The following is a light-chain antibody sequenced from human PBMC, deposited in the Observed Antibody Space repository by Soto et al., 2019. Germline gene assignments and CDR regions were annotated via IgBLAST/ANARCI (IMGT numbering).Light chain of an antibody. CDR3: QQYGSSPRT. CDR1: QSVSSSY. Sequence: EIVLTQSPGTLSLSPGERATLSCRASQSVSSSYLSWYQKKPGQAPRPLIYGASIRATGIPDRFSGSGSGTDIILTISRLQPEDFAFYYCQQYGSSPRTFGQGTKVELK. V-gene: IGKV3-20*01. J-gene: IGKJ1*01. CDR2: GAS.